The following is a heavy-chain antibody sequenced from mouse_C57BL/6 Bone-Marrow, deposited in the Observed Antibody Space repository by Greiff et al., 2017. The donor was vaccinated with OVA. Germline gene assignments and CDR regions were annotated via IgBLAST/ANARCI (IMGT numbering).Heavy chain of an antibody. Sequence: EVQLQQSGPELVKPGASVKMSCKASGYTFTDYNMHWVKQSHGKSLEWIGYINPNNGGTSYNQKFKGKATLTVNKSSSTAYMELRSLTSEDSAVYYCARRMTTEAWFAYWGQGTLVTVSA. CDR1: GYTFTDYN. CDR3: ARRMTTEAWFAY. V-gene: IGHV1-22*01. D-gene: IGHD1-1*01. CDR2: INPNNGGT. J-gene: IGHJ3*01.